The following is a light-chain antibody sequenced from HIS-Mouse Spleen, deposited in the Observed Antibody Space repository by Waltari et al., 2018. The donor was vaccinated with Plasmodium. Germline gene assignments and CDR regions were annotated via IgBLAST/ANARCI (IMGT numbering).Light chain of an antibody. V-gene: IGKV3-15*01. CDR2: GAS. J-gene: IGKJ1*01. Sequence: EIVMTQSPATLSVSPGERATLSCRASQGVSSNLAWYQQKPGQAPRLLSYGASTRATGIPARFSGSGSGTEFTLTISSLQSEDFAVYYCQQYNNWPAWTFGQGTKVEIK. CDR3: QQYNNWPAWT. CDR1: QGVSSN.